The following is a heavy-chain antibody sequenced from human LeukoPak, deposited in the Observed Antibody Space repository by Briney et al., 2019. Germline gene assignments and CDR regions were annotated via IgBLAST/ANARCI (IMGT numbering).Heavy chain of an antibody. D-gene: IGHD3-22*01. CDR2: VYHSGST. Sequence: SETLSLTCTVSGYSITSGHYWGWIRQPPGKGLEWIGSVYHSGSTYYNPSLKSRFTISVDTSKNQFSLKLSSVTAADTAVYYCARVRRFYYENSGYYYFDYWGPGTLVTVSS. CDR1: GYSITSGHY. V-gene: IGHV4-38-2*02. CDR3: ARVRRFYYENSGYYYFDY. J-gene: IGHJ4*02.